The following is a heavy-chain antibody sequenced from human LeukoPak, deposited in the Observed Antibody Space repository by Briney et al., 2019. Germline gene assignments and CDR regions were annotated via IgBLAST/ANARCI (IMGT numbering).Heavy chain of an antibody. V-gene: IGHV1-69*04. CDR2: IIPILGIA. CDR1: GGTFSSYA. D-gene: IGHD1-26*01. CDR3: ASWGAVGADFGY. J-gene: IGHJ4*02. Sequence: SVKVSCKASGGTFSSYAISWVRQAPGQGLEWMGRIIPILGIANYAQKFQGRVTITADKSTSTAYMELSSLRSEDTAVYYRASWGAVGADFGYWGQGTLVTVSS.